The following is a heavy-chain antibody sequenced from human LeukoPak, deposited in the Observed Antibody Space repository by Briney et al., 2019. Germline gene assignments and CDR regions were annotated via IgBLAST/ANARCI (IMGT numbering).Heavy chain of an antibody. CDR1: GGTFSSYA. Sequence: SVKVSCKASGGTFSSYAISWVRQAPGQGLEWMGGIIPIFGTANYAQKFQGRVTITTDESTSTAYMELSSLSSEDTAVYYCARDVTACGGDCINWFDPWGQGTLVTVSS. CDR3: ARDVTACGGDCINWFDP. D-gene: IGHD2-21*02. CDR2: IIPIFGTA. J-gene: IGHJ5*02. V-gene: IGHV1-69*05.